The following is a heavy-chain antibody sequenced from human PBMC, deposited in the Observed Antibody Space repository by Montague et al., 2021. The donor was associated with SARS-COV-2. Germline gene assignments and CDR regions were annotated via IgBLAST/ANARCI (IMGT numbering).Heavy chain of an antibody. J-gene: IGHJ6*02. D-gene: IGHD3-9*01. CDR3: ARSLSYYYGMDV. Sequence: LRLSCAASGSTFSSYGMHWVRQAPGKGLEWVAVIWYDGSNKYYADSVKGRFTISRDNSKNTLYLQMNSLRAEDTAVYYCARSLSYYYGMDVWGQGTTVTVSS. V-gene: IGHV3-33*01. CDR1: GSTFSSYG. CDR2: IWYDGSNK.